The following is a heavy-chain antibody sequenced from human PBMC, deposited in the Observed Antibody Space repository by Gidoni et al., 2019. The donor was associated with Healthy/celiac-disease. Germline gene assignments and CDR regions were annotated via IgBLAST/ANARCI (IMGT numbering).Heavy chain of an antibody. V-gene: IGHV2-26*01. J-gene: IGHJ5*02. CDR1: GFSLSNARMG. CDR2: IFSNDEK. D-gene: IGHD2-8*01. CDR3: ARMICTNGVCYHDWFDP. Sequence: QVTLKESGPVLVKPTETLTLTCTVSGFSLSNARMGVSWLRQPPGKALEWLAHIFSNDEKSYSTSLKSRLTISKDTSKSQVVLTMTNMDPVDTATYYCARMICTNGVCYHDWFDPWGQGTLVTVSS.